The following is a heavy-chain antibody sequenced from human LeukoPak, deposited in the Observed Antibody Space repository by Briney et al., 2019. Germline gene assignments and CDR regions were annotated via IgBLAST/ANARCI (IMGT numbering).Heavy chain of an antibody. CDR1: GFTFSSYS. CDR3: AKVEAAACFH. V-gene: IGHV3-23*01. D-gene: IGHD6-13*01. CDR2: ISGSGGST. J-gene: IGHJ4*02. Sequence: PGGSLRLSCAASGFTFSSYSMNWVRQAPGKGLEWVSAISGSGGSTYYADSVKGRFTISRDNSKNTLYLQMNSLRAEDTAVYYCAKVEAAACFHWGQGTLVTVSS.